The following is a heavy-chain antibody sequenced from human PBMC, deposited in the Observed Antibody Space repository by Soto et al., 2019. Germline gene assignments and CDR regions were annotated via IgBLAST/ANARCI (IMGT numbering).Heavy chain of an antibody. CDR2: IWTRGST. Sequence: EVQLVESGGGLIQPGGSLRLSCEASGFTFSSNDMNWVRQAPGKGLEWVSLIWTRGSTAYADSVKGRFTISRDHSKSALYLHLSSLRAEDTAVYYCATRTLVLGAPWGQGTRVTVSS. D-gene: IGHD2-2*01. V-gene: IGHV3-53*01. CDR1: GFTFSSND. J-gene: IGHJ3*01. CDR3: ATRTLVLGAP.